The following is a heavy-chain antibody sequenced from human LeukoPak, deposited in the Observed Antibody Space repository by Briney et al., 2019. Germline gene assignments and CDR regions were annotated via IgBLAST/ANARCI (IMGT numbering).Heavy chain of an antibody. Sequence: PGGSLRLSCAASGLTFGSDYMSWVRQAPGKGLEWVSVIYGGGATYYLDSVKGRFIIFRDNSENTLSLQMNNLRLEDTAVYYCARGGGAFCGGDCYRNFDYWGQGVLVTVSP. D-gene: IGHD2-21*02. J-gene: IGHJ4*02. CDR3: ARGGGAFCGGDCYRNFDY. CDR2: IYGGGAT. V-gene: IGHV3-66*02. CDR1: GLTFGSDY.